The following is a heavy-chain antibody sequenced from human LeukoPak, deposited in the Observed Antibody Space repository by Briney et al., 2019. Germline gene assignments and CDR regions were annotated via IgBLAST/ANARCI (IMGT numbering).Heavy chain of an antibody. CDR2: IRYDGSNK. J-gene: IGHJ4*02. CDR1: GFTFSSYG. CDR3: AKDSPITMIVVVITTRLFDY. V-gene: IGHV3-30*02. D-gene: IGHD3-22*01. Sequence: GGSLRLSCAASGFTFSSYGMHWVRQAPGKGLEWVAFIRYDGSNKHYADSVKGRFTISRDNSKNTLYLQMNSLRAEDTAVYYCAKDSPITMIVVVITTRLFDYWGQGTLVTVSS.